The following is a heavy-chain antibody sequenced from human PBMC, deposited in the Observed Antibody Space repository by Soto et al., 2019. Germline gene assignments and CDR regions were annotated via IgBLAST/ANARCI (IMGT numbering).Heavy chain of an antibody. CDR2: IWYDGSNK. Sequence: QVQLVESGGGVVQPGRSLRLSCAASGFTFSSYGMHWVRQAPGKGLEWVAVIWYDGSNKYYADSVKGRFTISRDNSKNTLYLQMNSLRAEDTAVYYCARVAGAYTYYYDRSGYYYPDAFDIWGQGTMVTVSS. J-gene: IGHJ3*02. CDR1: GFTFSSYG. V-gene: IGHV3-33*01. CDR3: ARVAGAYTYYYDRSGYYYPDAFDI. D-gene: IGHD3-22*01.